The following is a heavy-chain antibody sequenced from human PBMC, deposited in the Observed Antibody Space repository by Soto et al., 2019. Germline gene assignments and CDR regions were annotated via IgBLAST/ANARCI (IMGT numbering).Heavy chain of an antibody. V-gene: IGHV4-39*01. CDR3: GRHRETWGFVGNWSDP. CDR2: IYYSGST. J-gene: IGHJ5*02. Sequence: SETLSLTCTVSGGSISSSSYYWGWIRQPPGKGLEWIGSIYYSGSTYYNPSLKSRVTISVDTSKNQFSLKLSSVTAAETAVYYFGRHRETWGFVGNWSDPWGQGTLLNVSS. CDR1: GGSISSSSYY. D-gene: IGHD7-27*01.